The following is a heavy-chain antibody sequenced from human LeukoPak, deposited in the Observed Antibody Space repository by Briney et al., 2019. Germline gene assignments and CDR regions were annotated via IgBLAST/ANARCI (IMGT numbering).Heavy chain of an antibody. V-gene: IGHV3-7*01. CDR3: AREGYCSSTSCYANDY. CDR2: INQDGSET. J-gene: IGHJ4*02. Sequence: GGSLRLSCTASGFTFTNYWMNWVRQAPGKGLEWVASINQDGSETYYVDSVKGRFTISRDNSKNTLYLQMNSLRAEDTAVYYCAREGYCSSTSCYANDYWGQGTLVTVSS. D-gene: IGHD2-2*01. CDR1: GFTFTNYW.